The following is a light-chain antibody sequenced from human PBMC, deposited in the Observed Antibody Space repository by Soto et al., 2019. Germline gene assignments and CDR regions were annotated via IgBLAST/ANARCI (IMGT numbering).Light chain of an antibody. Sequence: IQMTQSPSSLSAFVGDRVTVTCRASQSINIYLNWYQQRPGKAPTLLIYGASSLQSGVASRFSGGGSRTDFTLTIRSLPPEDFATYYWQQSFRSPYTFGQGTKLEIK. CDR3: QQSFRSPYT. CDR1: QSINIY. J-gene: IGKJ2*01. V-gene: IGKV1-39*01. CDR2: GAS.